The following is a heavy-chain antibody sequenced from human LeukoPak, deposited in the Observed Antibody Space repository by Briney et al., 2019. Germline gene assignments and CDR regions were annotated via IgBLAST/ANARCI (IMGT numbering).Heavy chain of an antibody. V-gene: IGHV4-39*01. J-gene: IGHJ4*02. CDR1: GGSISSSTDY. Sequence: SETLSLTCTVSGGSISSSTDYWGWIRQPPGKGLEWIGSIYYSGSTYYNPSLKSRVTISVDTSKNQFSLKLSSVTAADTAVYYCARQEEYYGSGSYFDYWGQGTLVTVSS. D-gene: IGHD3-10*01. CDR3: ARQEEYYGSGSYFDY. CDR2: IYYSGST.